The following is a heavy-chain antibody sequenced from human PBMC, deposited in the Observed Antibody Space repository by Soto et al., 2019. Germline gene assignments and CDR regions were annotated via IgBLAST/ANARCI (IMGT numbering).Heavy chain of an antibody. Sequence: QVQLVESGGGVVQPGRSLRLSCAASGFTFSSYGMHWVRQAPGKGLEWVAVISYDGSNKYYADSVKGRFTISRDNSKNTLYLQMNSLRAEDTDVYYCAKDKLYTAMVGGTFDYWGQGTLVTVSS. CDR2: ISYDGSNK. J-gene: IGHJ4*02. V-gene: IGHV3-30*18. CDR3: AKDKLYTAMVGGTFDY. D-gene: IGHD5-18*01. CDR1: GFTFSSYG.